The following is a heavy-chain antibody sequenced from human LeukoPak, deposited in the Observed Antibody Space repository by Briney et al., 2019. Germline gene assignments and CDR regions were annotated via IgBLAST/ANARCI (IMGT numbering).Heavy chain of an antibody. Sequence: PGGSLRLSCAASGFTFNSYAMSWVRQAPGKGLEWVSAISGSGGSTYYADSVKGRFTISRDNSKNTLYLQMNSLRAEDTAVYYCAKFGEDFFDYSNYYYYYYMDVWGKGTTVTVSS. CDR3: AKFGEDFFDYSNYYYYYYMDV. CDR1: GFTFNSYA. J-gene: IGHJ6*03. V-gene: IGHV3-23*01. D-gene: IGHD4-11*01. CDR2: ISGSGGST.